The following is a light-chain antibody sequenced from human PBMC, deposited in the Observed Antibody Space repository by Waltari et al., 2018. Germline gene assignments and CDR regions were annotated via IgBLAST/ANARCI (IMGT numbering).Light chain of an antibody. CDR2: DVS. V-gene: IGLV2-14*03. Sequence: QSALTQPASVSGSPGQSVSISCTGTSSDFGAYNYVSWYQQHPGKAPKLIIYDVSDRPSGVSDRFSGSKSGNTASLIISGLQAEDEADYYCSSYSSSTTRVFGGGTKLTVL. CDR3: SSYSSSTTRV. J-gene: IGLJ3*02. CDR1: SSDFGAYNY.